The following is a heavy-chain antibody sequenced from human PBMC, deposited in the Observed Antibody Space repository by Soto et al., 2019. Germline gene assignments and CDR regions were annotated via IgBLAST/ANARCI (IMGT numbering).Heavy chain of an antibody. CDR2: ISSSSSSI. CDR1: GFTFSSYS. Sequence: EVQLVESGGGLVQPGGSLRLSCAASGFTFSSYSMNWVRQAPGKGLEWVSHISSSSSSIYYADSVRGRFTISGDNAKNSLYLQMNSLRDEDTAVYYCAREYDILTGYYNVGWFDPWGQGTLVTVSS. D-gene: IGHD3-9*01. V-gene: IGHV3-48*02. J-gene: IGHJ5*02. CDR3: AREYDILTGYYNVGWFDP.